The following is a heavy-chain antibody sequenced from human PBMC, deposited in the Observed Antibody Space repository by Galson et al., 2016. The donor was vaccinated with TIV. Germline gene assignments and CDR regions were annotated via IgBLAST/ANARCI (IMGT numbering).Heavy chain of an antibody. V-gene: IGHV1-2*04. CDR1: GYXXTGNX. CDR2: XXPKXXDT. D-gene: IGHD4-17*01. J-gene: IGHJ6*02. Sequence: KVSCXASGYXXTGNXMHWXXQAPXQXXEWMGWXXPKXXDTSXXQKFQDWVNMTRDMSISTVYMEPSRLRSDDTAVYYCARIVYGSSALDVWGQGTTVTVSS. CDR3: ARIVYGSSALDV.